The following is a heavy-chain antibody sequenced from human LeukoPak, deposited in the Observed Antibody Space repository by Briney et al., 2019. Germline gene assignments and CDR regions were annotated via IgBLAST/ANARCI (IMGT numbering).Heavy chain of an antibody. D-gene: IGHD1-26*01. V-gene: IGHV3-7*04. J-gene: IGHJ3*02. CDR3: ARHWEGVESDAFDI. Sequence: GGSLRLSCAASGFTFDIYWMSWVRQAPGKGLEWVAHIRKDGSEKNYVDSVKGRFTISRDNAKNSLYLQMNSLRADDTALYYCARHWEGVESDAFDIWGQGTMVTVSS. CDR2: IRKDGSEK. CDR1: GFTFDIYW.